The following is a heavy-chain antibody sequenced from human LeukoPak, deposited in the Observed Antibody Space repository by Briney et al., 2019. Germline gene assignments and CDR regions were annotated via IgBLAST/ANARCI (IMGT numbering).Heavy chain of an antibody. CDR2: INRSGST. Sequence: SETLSLTCAVYGGSFSGYYWSWIRQPPGEGLEWIGEINRSGSTNYNPSLKSRVTISVDTSKNQFSLKLSSVTAADTAVYYCARGLARGWYTWTFTNRGDYFDYWGQGTLVTVSS. J-gene: IGHJ4*02. V-gene: IGHV4-34*01. CDR3: ARGLARGWYTWTFTNRGDYFDY. CDR1: GGSFSGYY. D-gene: IGHD6-19*01.